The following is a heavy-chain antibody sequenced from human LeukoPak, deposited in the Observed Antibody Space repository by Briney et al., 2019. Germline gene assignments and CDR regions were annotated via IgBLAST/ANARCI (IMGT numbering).Heavy chain of an antibody. Sequence: ASVKVSCKASGYTFTGYYMHWVRQAPGQGLEWMGWINPNSGGTNYAQKFQGRVTMTRDTSISTAYMELSRLRSDDTAVYYCATEGQYTSRWLRSYFDYWGQGTLVTVSS. D-gene: IGHD6-13*01. CDR1: GYTFTGYY. CDR2: INPNSGGT. J-gene: IGHJ4*02. V-gene: IGHV1-2*02. CDR3: ATEGQYTSRWLRSYFDY.